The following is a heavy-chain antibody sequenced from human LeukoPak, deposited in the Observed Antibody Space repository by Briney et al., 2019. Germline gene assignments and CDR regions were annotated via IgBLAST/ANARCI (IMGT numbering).Heavy chain of an antibody. CDR2: IIPILGIA. J-gene: IGHJ5*02. Sequence: SVKVSCKASGGTFSSYTISWVRQAPGQGLEWMGRIIPILGIANYAQKCHGRVTITAEKSTSTAYMELSSLRSEDKAVYYCAEELAVADRWGQGTLVTVSS. V-gene: IGHV1-69*02. D-gene: IGHD6-19*01. CDR3: AEELAVADR. CDR1: GGTFSSYT.